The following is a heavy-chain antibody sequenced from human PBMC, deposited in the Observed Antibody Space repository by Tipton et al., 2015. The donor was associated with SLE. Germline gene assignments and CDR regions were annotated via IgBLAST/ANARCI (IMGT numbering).Heavy chain of an antibody. CDR2: IFHSGNT. Sequence: TLSLTCTVSGGSITSSGFHWGWIRQPPGKGLEWIGGIFHSGNTYYNPSLKSRVTISVDTSKNQFSLKLTSVTAADTAVYYCARSKGSTSSDYSSYYGMDVWGPGTTVTVSS. CDR3: ARSKGSTSSDYSSYYGMDV. CDR1: GGSITSSGFH. V-gene: IGHV4-39*07. J-gene: IGHJ6*02. D-gene: IGHD2-2*01.